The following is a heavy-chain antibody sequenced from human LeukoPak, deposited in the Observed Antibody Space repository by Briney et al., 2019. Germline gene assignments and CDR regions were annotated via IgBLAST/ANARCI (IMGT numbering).Heavy chain of an antibody. CDR2: IYHTGST. V-gene: IGHV4-59*02. CDR1: GGSVSDYY. D-gene: IGHD7-27*01. J-gene: IGHJ4*02. CDR3: ASRKLGNDY. Sequence: SETLSLTCTISGGSVSDYYWSWIRQSPGKGLEWIGYIYHTGSTSYSPSLKSRVTISADTSQNQSSLKLSSVTAADTAVYYCASRKLGNDYWGQGTLVTVSS.